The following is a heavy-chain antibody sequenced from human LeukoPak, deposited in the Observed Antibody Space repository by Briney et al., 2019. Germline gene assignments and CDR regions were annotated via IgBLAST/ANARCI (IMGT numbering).Heavy chain of an antibody. D-gene: IGHD7-27*01. CDR1: GFTFSSYA. J-gene: IGHJ4*02. V-gene: IGHV3-23*01. CDR2: ISGSGGST. CDR3: AKDSIQLGRFDY. Sequence: TGGSLRLSCAASGFTFSSYAMSWVRQAPGKGLEWVSAISGSGGSTYYADSVKGRFTISRDNSKNTLYLQMNSLRAEDTAVYYCAKDSIQLGRFDYWGQGTLVTVSS.